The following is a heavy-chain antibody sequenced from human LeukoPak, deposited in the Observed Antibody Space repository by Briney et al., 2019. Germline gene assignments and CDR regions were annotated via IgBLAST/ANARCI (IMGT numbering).Heavy chain of an antibody. Sequence: ASVKVSCKASGYTFTGYCMHWVRQAPGQGLEWMGWINPNSGGTNYAQKFQGRVTMTRDTSISTAYMELSRLRSDDTAVYYCSGELLYDAFDIWGQGTMVTVSS. CDR1: GYTFTGYC. CDR2: INPNSGGT. CDR3: SGELLYDAFDI. D-gene: IGHD3-10*01. V-gene: IGHV1-2*02. J-gene: IGHJ3*02.